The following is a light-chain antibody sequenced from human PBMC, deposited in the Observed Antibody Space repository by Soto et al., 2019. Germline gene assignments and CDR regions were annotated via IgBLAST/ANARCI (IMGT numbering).Light chain of an antibody. Sequence: DIQMTQSPSSLSASVGDRLTITCRARQSISNYLSWYQQKSGKAPKVLIYAASSLRSGVPSRFSGSASGTDFTLPISSLQPDDFATYYCQQSYSAPPTFGGGIKVEIK. V-gene: IGKV1-39*01. CDR1: QSISNY. CDR2: AAS. J-gene: IGKJ4*01. CDR3: QQSYSAPPT.